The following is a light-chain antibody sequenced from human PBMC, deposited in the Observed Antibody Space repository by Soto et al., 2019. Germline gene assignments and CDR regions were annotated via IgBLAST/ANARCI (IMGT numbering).Light chain of an antibody. J-gene: IGLJ1*01. V-gene: IGLV2-8*01. CDR2: EVS. CDR3: SSYAGNNIPYV. CDR1: SSDVGGYNY. Sequence: QSALTQPPSASGSPGQSVTISCTGTSSDVGGYNYVSWYQHHPGKAPKLMVSEVSKRPSGVPDRFSGSKSGNTASLTVSGLQAEDEADYYCSSYAGNNIPYVFETGTKVTVL.